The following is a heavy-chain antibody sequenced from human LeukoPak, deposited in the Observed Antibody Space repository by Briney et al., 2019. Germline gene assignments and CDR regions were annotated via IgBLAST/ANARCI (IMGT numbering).Heavy chain of an antibody. D-gene: IGHD3-3*01. CDR3: ASAYASYDFWSGYENFDF. J-gene: IGHJ4*02. V-gene: IGHV3-21*01. CDR1: GFTFSSYS. CDR2: ISSSSSYI. Sequence: GGSLRLSCAASGFTFSSYSMNWVRQAPGKGLEWVSSISSSSSYIYYADSVKGRFTISRDLAQNSLFLQMNSLRAEDTAVYYCASAYASYDFWSGYENFDFWGQGTLVTVSS.